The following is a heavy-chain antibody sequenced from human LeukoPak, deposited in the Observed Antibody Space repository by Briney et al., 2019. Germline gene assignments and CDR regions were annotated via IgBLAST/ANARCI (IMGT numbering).Heavy chain of an antibody. J-gene: IGHJ4*02. Sequence: GGSLRLSCAASGFPFNTYAMHWVRQAPGKGLEWVALISRDGDNEYYADSVKGRFTISRDNSKNTLSLQVNTLRVEDTAVYYCATDKYCTPTNCLHGRFYFDNWGQGTLVTVSS. CDR1: GFPFNTYA. V-gene: IGHV3-30*01. CDR3: ATDKYCTPTNCLHGRFYFDN. D-gene: IGHD2-2*01. CDR2: ISRDGDNE.